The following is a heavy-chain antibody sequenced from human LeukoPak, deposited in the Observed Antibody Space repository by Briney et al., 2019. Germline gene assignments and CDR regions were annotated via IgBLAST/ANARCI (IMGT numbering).Heavy chain of an antibody. CDR2: ICYSGST. CDR3: ATIFIAVADTAYYYYGMDV. V-gene: IGHV4-39*01. D-gene: IGHD6-19*01. CDR1: GGSISNSSYY. Sequence: SETLSLTCTVSGGSISNSSYYWGWIRQPPGKGLEWIGSICYSGSTYYIPSLKSRVTISVDTSKNQFSLKLSSVTAADTAVYYCATIFIAVADTAYYYYGMDVWGQGTTVTVSS. J-gene: IGHJ6*02.